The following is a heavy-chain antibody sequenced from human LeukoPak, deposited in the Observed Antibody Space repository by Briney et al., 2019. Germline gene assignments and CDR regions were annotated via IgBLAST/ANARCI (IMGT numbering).Heavy chain of an antibody. Sequence: GGSLRLSCAASGFTFHDYAMHWVRQGPGKGLEWVSSISWNSSKTGYADSVTGRFIISRDNVKNSLDLQMNSLRAEDTALYYCAKDLGCGRTSRYKDLAFDNWGQGTLVTVSS. CDR3: AKDLGCGRTSRYKDLAFDN. V-gene: IGHV3-9*01. CDR1: GFTFHDYA. CDR2: ISWNSSKT. J-gene: IGHJ4*02. D-gene: IGHD2-2*01.